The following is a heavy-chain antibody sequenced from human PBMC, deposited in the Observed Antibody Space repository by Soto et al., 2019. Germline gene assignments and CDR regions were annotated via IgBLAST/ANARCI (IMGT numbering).Heavy chain of an antibody. V-gene: IGHV3-48*02. J-gene: IGHJ4*02. Sequence: VGSLRLSCVASGFSFSNYNMNWVRQAPEKGLEWVSYITDSSDTVHYADSVRGRFTISRDNAESSLYLQMNSLRDEDTAVYFCARDFGHGYYLDYWGRGTLVTVSS. D-gene: IGHD3-3*01. CDR1: GFSFSNYN. CDR3: ARDFGHGYYLDY. CDR2: ITDSSDTV.